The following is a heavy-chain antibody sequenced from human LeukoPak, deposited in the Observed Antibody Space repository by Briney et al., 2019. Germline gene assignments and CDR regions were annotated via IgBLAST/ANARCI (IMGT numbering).Heavy chain of an antibody. CDR2: IYYSGST. D-gene: IGHD3-3*01. CDR1: GGSISSYY. CDR3: ARGTRYYDFWSGYYPAYNWFDP. Sequence: PSETLSLTCTVSGGSISSYYWSWIRQPPGKGLEWIGYIYYSGSTNYNPSLKSRVTISVDTSKNQFSLKLSSVTAADTAVYYCARGTRYYDFWSGYYPAYNWFDPWGQGTLVTVSS. V-gene: IGHV4-59*12. J-gene: IGHJ5*02.